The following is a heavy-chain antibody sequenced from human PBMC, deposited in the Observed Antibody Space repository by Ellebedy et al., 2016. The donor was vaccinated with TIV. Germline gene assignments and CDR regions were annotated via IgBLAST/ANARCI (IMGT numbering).Heavy chain of an antibody. CDR2: INPNSGGT. V-gene: IGHV1-2*02. CDR3: ARDSRITMVRGVTPFRYYYYYGMDV. CDR1: GYTFTAYY. Sequence: AASVKVSCKASGYTFTAYYMHWVRQAPGQGLEWMGWINPNSGGTNYAQKFQGRVTMTRDTSISTAYMELSRLRSDDTAVYYCARDSRITMVRGVTPFRYYYYYGMDVWGQGTTVTVSS. J-gene: IGHJ6*02. D-gene: IGHD3-10*01.